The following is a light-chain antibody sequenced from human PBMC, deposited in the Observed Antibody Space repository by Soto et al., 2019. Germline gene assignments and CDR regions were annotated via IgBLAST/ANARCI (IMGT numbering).Light chain of an antibody. Sequence: DIQMTQSPSSLSASVGDRVTITCRASQSISSYLNWYQQKPGKAPELLIYAASSLQSGVPSRFSGSGSGTDFLLTISSLQPEDFATYYCQQSYSLPPTFGQGTRLEIK. CDR2: AAS. J-gene: IGKJ5*01. CDR1: QSISSY. CDR3: QQSYSLPPT. V-gene: IGKV1-39*01.